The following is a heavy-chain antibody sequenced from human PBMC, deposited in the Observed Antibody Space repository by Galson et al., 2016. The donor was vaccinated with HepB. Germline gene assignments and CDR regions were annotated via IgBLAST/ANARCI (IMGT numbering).Heavy chain of an antibody. D-gene: IGHD2-2*01. J-gene: IGHJ4*02. CDR3: ARLLEDQ. V-gene: IGHV3-49*03. Sequence: SLRLSCAVSGFTFGDYAINWFRQAPGKGLEWVGFIRGNADYGTTEYAASVEGRFTISRDDSKSIAYLQMSSLKTEDTAVYYCARLLEDQWGQGTLVTVSS. CDR2: IRGNADYGTT. CDR1: GFTFGDYA.